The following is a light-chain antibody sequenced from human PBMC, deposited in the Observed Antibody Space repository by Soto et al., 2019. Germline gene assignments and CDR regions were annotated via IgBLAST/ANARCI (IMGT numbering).Light chain of an antibody. CDR1: QSVSSSD. Sequence: EIVLTQSPGTLSLSPGDRATLSCRASQSVSSSDLAWYQQKPGQAPRLLIYAASTRATGIPDRFSGSGSGTDFTLTISRLEPEDFAVYYCQQYGGSPLYTFGQGNKLEIK. CDR3: QQYGGSPLYT. J-gene: IGKJ2*01. V-gene: IGKV3-20*01. CDR2: AAS.